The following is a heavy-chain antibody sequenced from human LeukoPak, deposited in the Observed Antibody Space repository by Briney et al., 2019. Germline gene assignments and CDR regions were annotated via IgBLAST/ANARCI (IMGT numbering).Heavy chain of an antibody. V-gene: IGHV3-66*01. CDR1: GFTVSSNY. J-gene: IGHJ4*02. CDR2: IYSGGST. CDR3: ARAAIAAAVYFDY. D-gene: IGHD6-13*01. Sequence: GGSLRLSCAASGFTVSSNYMSWVRQAPGKGLEWVSVIYSGGSTYYADSVKGRFTISRDNSKNTLYLQMNSLRAEDTAVYYRARAAIAAAVYFDYWGQGTLVTVSS.